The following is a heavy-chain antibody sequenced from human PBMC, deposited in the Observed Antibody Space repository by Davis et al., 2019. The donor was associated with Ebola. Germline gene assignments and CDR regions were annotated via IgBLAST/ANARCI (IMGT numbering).Heavy chain of an antibody. CDR2: ISSSSNYI. Sequence: GGSLRLSCAASGFTFNQYAMTWVRQAPGKGLEWVSFISSSSNYIYYADSVKGRFTVSRDNAKNSLYLQMNSLRAEDTAVYYCVRDPALVVTGGGWFFGLWGRGTLVTVSS. V-gene: IGHV3-21*01. J-gene: IGHJ2*01. CDR3: VRDPALVVTGGGWFFGL. CDR1: GFTFNQYA. D-gene: IGHD2-21*02.